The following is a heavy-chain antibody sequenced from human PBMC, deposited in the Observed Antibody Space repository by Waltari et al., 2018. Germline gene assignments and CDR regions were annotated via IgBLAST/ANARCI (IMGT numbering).Heavy chain of an antibody. CDR3: ARVKKWELGYFDY. CDR2: INHSGST. V-gene: IGHV4-34*01. J-gene: IGHJ4*02. CDR1: GGSFSGYS. Sequence: QVQLQQWGAGLLKPSETLSLPCAVYGGSFSGYSWSWIRQPPGKGLEWIGEINHSGSTNYNPSLKSRVTISVDTSKNQFSLKLSSVTAADTAVYYCARVKKWELGYFDYWGQGTLVTVSS. D-gene: IGHD1-26*01.